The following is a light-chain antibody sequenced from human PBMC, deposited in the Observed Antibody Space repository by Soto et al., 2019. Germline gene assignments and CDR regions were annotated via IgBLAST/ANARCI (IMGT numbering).Light chain of an antibody. CDR2: GAS. CDR3: QQYGTSPGT. CDR1: QSVRSNF. V-gene: IGKV3-20*01. J-gene: IGKJ2*02. Sequence: EIVLTQSPGTLSLSPGDRATLSCRASQSVRSNFLAWYQQKPGQAPKLLISGASSRATGIPDRFSVSGSGTDFTLTISRLEPEDFALYSCQQYGTSPGTFGQGTKLEIK.